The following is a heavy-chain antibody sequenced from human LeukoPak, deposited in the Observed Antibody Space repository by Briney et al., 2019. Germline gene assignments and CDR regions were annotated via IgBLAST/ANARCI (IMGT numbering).Heavy chain of an antibody. D-gene: IGHD1-26*01. CDR3: ARVGNSGTYQCDY. CDR2: IYTSGST. V-gene: IGHV4-61*02. CDR1: GGSISSGNYY. Sequence: SQTLSLTCTVSGGSISSGNYYWSWIRQPAGKELEWIGRIYTSGSTNYNPSLKSRVTISGDTSKNQFSLKLSSVTAADTAFYYCARVGNSGTYQCDYWGQGTLVTVSS. J-gene: IGHJ4*02.